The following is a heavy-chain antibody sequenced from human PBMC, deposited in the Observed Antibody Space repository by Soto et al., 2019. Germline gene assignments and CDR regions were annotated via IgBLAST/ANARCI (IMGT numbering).Heavy chain of an antibody. D-gene: IGHD6-6*01. J-gene: IGHJ6*02. Sequence: PGGSLRLSCAASGFTFSSYAMHWVRQAPGKGLEWVAVISYDGSNKYYADSVKGRFTISRDNSKNTLYLQMNSLRAEDTAVYYCSRSYSSSDGRWAYYYGMDVWGQGTTVTVSS. CDR1: GFTFSSYA. CDR3: SRSYSSSDGRWAYYYGMDV. CDR2: ISYDGSNK. V-gene: IGHV3-30-3*01.